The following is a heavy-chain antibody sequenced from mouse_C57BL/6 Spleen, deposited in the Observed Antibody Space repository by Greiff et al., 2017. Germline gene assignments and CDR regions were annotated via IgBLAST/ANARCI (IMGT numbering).Heavy chain of an antibody. Sequence: VTLQQSGPELVKPGASVKISCKASGYAFSSSWMNWVKQRPGKGLEWIGRIYPGDGDTNYNGTFKGKGTLTADNPSSTAYMQLSSRTSEDSAVYFCAKGYAMDYWGQGTSVTVSS. J-gene: IGHJ4*01. CDR1: GYAFSSSW. V-gene: IGHV1-82*01. CDR3: AKGYAMDY. CDR2: IYPGDGDT.